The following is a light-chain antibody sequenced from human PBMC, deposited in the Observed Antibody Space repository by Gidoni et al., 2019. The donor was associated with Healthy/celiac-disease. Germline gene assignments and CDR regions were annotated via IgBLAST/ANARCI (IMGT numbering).Light chain of an antibody. CDR2: AAS. J-gene: IGKJ1*01. V-gene: IGKV1-6*01. CDR3: LQDYNYPPT. CDR1: QGIRND. Sequence: AIQMTHSPSSLSASVGDRVTITCRASQGIRNDLGWYQQKTGKAPKLLIYAASSLQSGVPSRFSGSGSGTDFTLTISSLQPEDFATYYCLQDYNYPPTFGQGTKVEIK.